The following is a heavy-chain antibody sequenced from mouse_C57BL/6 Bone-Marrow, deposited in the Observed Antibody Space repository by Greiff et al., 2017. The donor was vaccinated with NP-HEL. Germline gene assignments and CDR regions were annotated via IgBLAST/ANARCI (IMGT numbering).Heavy chain of an antibody. V-gene: IGHV5-12*01. CDR3: ASSYYGSTLDY. J-gene: IGHJ2*01. CDR2: ISNGGGST. CDR1: GFTFSDYY. D-gene: IGHD1-1*01. Sequence: EVKLMESGGGLVQPGGSLKLSCAASGFTFSDYYMYWVRQTPEKRLEWVAYISNGGGSTYYPDTVKGRFTISRDNAKNTLYLQMSRLKSEDTAMYYCASSYYGSTLDYWGQGTTLTVSS.